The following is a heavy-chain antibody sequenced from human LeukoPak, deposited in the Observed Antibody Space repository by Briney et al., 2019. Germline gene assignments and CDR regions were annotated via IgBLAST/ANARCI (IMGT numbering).Heavy chain of an antibody. V-gene: IGHV1-18*01. J-gene: IGHJ6*02. CDR2: ISADNGDT. D-gene: IGHD6-13*01. CDR3: ARTEIAVAGTGGDYYYYYGMDV. Sequence: ASVKVSCKASGYTFTSYGISWVRQAPGQGLEWMGCISADNGDTNYAQNLQGRVTMTTDTSTSTAYMELRSLRSDDSAVYYCARTEIAVAGTGGDYYYYYGMDVWGQGTTVTVSS. CDR1: GYTFTSYG.